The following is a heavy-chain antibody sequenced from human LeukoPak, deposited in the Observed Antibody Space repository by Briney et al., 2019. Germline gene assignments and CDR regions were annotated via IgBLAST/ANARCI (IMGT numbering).Heavy chain of an antibody. CDR2: INHSGST. D-gene: IGHD6-19*01. CDR3: ASQEQWLVD. CDR1: GGSISSGGYY. Sequence: PSQTLSLTCTVSGGSISSGGYYWSWIRQPPGKGLEWIGEINHSGSTNYNPSLKSRVTISVDTSKNQFSLKLSSVTAADTAVYYCASQEQWLVDWGQGTLVTVSS. V-gene: IGHV4-30-2*01. J-gene: IGHJ4*02.